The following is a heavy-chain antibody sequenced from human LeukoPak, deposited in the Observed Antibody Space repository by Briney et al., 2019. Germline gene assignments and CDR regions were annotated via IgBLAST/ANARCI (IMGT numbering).Heavy chain of an antibody. V-gene: IGHV3-21*01. CDR1: GFSFSNYS. J-gene: IGHJ6*03. D-gene: IGHD3-3*01. CDR3: ARDGAEYYDFWSGFYTGYYYYYMDV. Sequence: GGSLRLSCAASGFSFSNYSMNWVRQAPGKGLEWVSSVSSSGGFIYYADSVKGRFTISRDNAKNSLYLQMNSLRAEDTAVYYCARDGAEYYDFWSGFYTGYYYYYMDVWGKGTAVTVSS. CDR2: VSSSGGFI.